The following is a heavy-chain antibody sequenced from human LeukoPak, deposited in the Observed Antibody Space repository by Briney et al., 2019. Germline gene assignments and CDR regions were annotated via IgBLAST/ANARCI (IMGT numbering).Heavy chain of an antibody. Sequence: PGGSLRLSCSASGFTFSVYAIHWVRQAPGKGLEYVSTIISNGGSTYYADSVKGRFTISRDNSKNTVSLQMSSLRAEDTALYYCVEDGLAFCGGDCYSYFDYWGQGTLVTVSS. CDR3: VEDGLAFCGGDCYSYFDY. V-gene: IGHV3-64D*06. CDR2: IISNGGST. D-gene: IGHD2-21*02. CDR1: GFTFSVYA. J-gene: IGHJ4*02.